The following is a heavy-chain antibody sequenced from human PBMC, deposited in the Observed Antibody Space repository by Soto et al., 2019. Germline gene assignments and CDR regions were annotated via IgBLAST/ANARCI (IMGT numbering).Heavy chain of an antibody. J-gene: IGHJ6*02. D-gene: IGHD6-13*01. CDR3: ARDRSSSTLYGMDV. CDR1: GFTFSSYI. Sequence: GGSLRLSCAASGFTFSSYIMNWVRQAPGKGLEWVSSISSSSSYIYYADSVKGRFTISRDNAKNSLYLQMNSLRAEDTAVYYCARDRSSSTLYGMDVWGQGTTVTVSS. CDR2: ISSSSSYI. V-gene: IGHV3-21*01.